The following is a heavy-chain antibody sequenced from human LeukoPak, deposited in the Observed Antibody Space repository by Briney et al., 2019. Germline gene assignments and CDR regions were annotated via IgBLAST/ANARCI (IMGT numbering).Heavy chain of an antibody. J-gene: IGHJ6*02. D-gene: IGHD3-3*01. CDR1: GGSISSYY. V-gene: IGHV4-59*01. Sequence: SETLSLTCTVSGGSISSYYWSWIRQPPGKGLEWIGYIYYSGSTNYNPSLKSRVTISVDTSKNQFSLKLSSVTAADTAVYYCAREIRFLEWLYYYYYGMDVWGQGTTVTVSS. CDR2: IYYSGST. CDR3: AREIRFLEWLYYYYYGMDV.